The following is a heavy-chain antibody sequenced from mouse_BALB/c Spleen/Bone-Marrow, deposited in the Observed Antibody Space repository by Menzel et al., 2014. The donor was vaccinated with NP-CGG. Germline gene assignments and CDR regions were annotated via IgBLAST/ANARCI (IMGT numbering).Heavy chain of an antibody. D-gene: IGHD1-2*01. CDR3: ARVNYYGSFDY. Sequence: EVKLMESGGGLVKPGGSLKLSCAASGFTFSSYAMSWVRQTPEKRLEWVASISSGGSTYYPDSVKGRFNISRDNARNILYLQMSSLRSEDTAMYYCARVNYYGSFDYWGQGTTLTVSS. CDR1: GFTFSSYA. V-gene: IGHV5-6-5*01. J-gene: IGHJ2*01. CDR2: ISSGGST.